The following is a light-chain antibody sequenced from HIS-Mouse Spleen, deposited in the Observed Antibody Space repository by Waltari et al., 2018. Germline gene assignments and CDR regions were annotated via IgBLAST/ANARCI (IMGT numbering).Light chain of an antibody. CDR2: EDS. CDR1: ALPNKS. CDR3: YSTDSSGNHRV. J-gene: IGLJ2*01. Sequence: SYELTQPHSLSVSPGHTARIPSPADALPNKSAFLYQQKSGQAPVLVIYEDSKRPSGIPERFSGSSSGTMATLTISGAQVEDEADYYCYSTDSSGNHRVFGGGTKLTVL. V-gene: IGLV3-10*01.